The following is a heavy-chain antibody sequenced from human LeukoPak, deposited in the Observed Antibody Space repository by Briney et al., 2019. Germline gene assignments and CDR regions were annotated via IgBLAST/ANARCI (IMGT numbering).Heavy chain of an antibody. CDR2: IYYTGSS. V-gene: IGHV4-59*01. CDR3: ARSSQSSSTSFDY. J-gene: IGHJ4*02. CDR1: VGSISSYY. Sequence: SETLSLTCTVSVGSISSYYCSWIRQPPGKGLEWIGFIYYTGSSHYNPSLRSRVTLSVDTSKNQCSLKLTSVIAADTAVYYCARSSQSSSTSFDYWGQGTLVTVSS. D-gene: IGHD6-6*01.